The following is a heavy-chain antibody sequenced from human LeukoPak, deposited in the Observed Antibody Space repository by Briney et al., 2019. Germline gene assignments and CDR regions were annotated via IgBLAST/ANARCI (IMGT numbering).Heavy chain of an antibody. CDR1: GFTFSSYA. D-gene: IGHD3-3*01. CDR3: AKPRHLLRFLEWLSPFDY. Sequence: PGGSLRLSCAASGFTFSSYAMSWVRQAPGKGLEWVSAISGSVGSTYYADSVKGRFTISRDNSKNTLYLQMNSQRVEDTAVYYCAKPRHLLRFLEWLSPFDYWGQGTLVTVSS. V-gene: IGHV3-23*01. CDR2: ISGSVGST. J-gene: IGHJ4*02.